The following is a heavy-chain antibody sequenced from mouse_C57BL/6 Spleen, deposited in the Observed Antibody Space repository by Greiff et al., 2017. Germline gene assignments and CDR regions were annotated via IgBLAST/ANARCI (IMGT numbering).Heavy chain of an antibody. Sequence: EVKLMESGPGMVKPSQSLSLTCTVTGYSITSGYDWHWIRHFPGNKLEWMGYISYSGSTNYNPSLKSRISITHDTSKNHFFLKLNSVTTEDTATYYCARGDDYDVGWFAYWGQGTLVTVSA. CDR2: ISYSGST. CDR3: ARGDDYDVGWFAY. D-gene: IGHD2-4*01. CDR1: GYSITSGYD. J-gene: IGHJ3*01. V-gene: IGHV3-1*01.